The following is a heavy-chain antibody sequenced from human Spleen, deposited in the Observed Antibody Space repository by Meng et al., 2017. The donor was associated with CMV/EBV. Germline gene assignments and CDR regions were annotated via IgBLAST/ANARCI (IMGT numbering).Heavy chain of an antibody. J-gene: IGHJ4*02. Sequence: GESLKISCAASGFTFSRYSMNWVRQAPGKGLEWVSAISGSGGSTYYADSVKGRFTISRDNSKNTLYLQMNSLRAEDTAVYYCAKRSGFWSGAFDYWGQGTLVTVSS. D-gene: IGHD3-3*01. CDR3: AKRSGFWSGAFDY. CDR2: ISGSGGST. V-gene: IGHV3-23*01. CDR1: GFTFSRYS.